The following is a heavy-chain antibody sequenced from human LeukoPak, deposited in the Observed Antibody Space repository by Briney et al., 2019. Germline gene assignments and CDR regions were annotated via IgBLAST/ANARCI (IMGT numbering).Heavy chain of an antibody. Sequence: GGSLRLSCAASGFIFSTYSMNWVRQAPGKGLEWVSYISSGSTTIHYADSVKGRFTISRDNAKNSLYLQMNSLRAEDTAVYYCASLGPSDYWGQGTLVTVSS. CDR1: GFIFSTYS. V-gene: IGHV3-48*01. J-gene: IGHJ4*02. CDR2: ISSGSTTI. CDR3: ASLGPSDY.